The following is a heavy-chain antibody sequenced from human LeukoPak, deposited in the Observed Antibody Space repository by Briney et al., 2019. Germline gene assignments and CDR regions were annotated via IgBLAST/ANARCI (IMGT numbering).Heavy chain of an antibody. CDR1: DGSINSSNYY. CDR2: IYYSGST. V-gene: IGHV4-39*07. Sequence: PSETLSLTCTVSDGSINSSNYYWGWIRQPPGKGLVWIGSIYYSGSTYYNPSLNSRVTISVDTSKNQFSLKVSSVTAADTAMYYCARAQDVDIAMVTDYWGQGTLVTVSS. J-gene: IGHJ4*02. D-gene: IGHD5-18*01. CDR3: ARAQDVDIAMVTDY.